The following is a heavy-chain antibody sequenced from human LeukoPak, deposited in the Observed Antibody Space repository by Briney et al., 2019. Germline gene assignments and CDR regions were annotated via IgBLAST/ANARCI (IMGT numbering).Heavy chain of an antibody. CDR3: TRESTSLSSGWWINAFDI. CDR1: GFTFGDYA. CDR2: IRSKAYGGTA. V-gene: IGHV3-49*04. J-gene: IGHJ3*02. D-gene: IGHD6-19*01. Sequence: PGRSLRLSCTASGFTFGDYALSWVRQAPGKGLERVGFIRSKAYGGTAEYAASVKGRFTISRDDSKSIAYLQMNSLKTEDTAVYYCTRESTSLSSGWWINAFDIWGQGTMVTVSS.